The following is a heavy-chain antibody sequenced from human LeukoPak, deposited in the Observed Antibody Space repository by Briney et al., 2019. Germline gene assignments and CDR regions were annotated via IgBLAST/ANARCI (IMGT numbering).Heavy chain of an antibody. CDR3: ARVSSSWYQDWYFDL. CDR1: GGSISSYD. V-gene: IGHV4-4*07. J-gene: IGHJ2*01. D-gene: IGHD6-13*01. Sequence: SETLSLTCAVSGGSISSYDWSWIRQPAGKGLEWIGRTYTSGSTNYNPSLKSRVTMSVDMSKNQFSLKLSSMIAADTAVYYCARVSSSWYQDWYFDLWGRGTLVTVPS. CDR2: TYTSGST.